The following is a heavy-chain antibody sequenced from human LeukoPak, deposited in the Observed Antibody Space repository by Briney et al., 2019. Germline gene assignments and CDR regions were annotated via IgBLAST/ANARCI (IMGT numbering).Heavy chain of an antibody. CDR2: IINSGGTV. CDR3: ARVGRGVYGMDV. Sequence: PGGSLRLSCAASGFTFSIHGMNWVRQAPGKGLEGVSYIINSGGTVYYTDSVQGRFTMSRDNARISLFLQMNSLRDEDTAVYYCARVGRGVYGMDVWGQGTTVTVSS. V-gene: IGHV3-48*02. D-gene: IGHD3-10*01. CDR1: GFTFSIHG. J-gene: IGHJ6*02.